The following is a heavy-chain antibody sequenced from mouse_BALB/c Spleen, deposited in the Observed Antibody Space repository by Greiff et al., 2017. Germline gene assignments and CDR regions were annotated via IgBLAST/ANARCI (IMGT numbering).Heavy chain of an antibody. Sequence: DVMLVESGGGLVQPGGSRKLSCAASGFTFSSFGMHWVRQAPEKGLEWVAYISSGSSTIYYADTVKGRFTISRDNPKNTLFLQMTSLRSEDTAMYYCARLGWDGGDYWGQGTTLTVSS. CDR2: ISSGSSTI. J-gene: IGHJ2*01. CDR1: GFTFSSFG. CDR3: ARLGWDGGDY. D-gene: IGHD4-1*01. V-gene: IGHV5-17*02.